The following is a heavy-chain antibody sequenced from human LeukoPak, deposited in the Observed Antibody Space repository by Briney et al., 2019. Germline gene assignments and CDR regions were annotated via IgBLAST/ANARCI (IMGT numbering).Heavy chain of an antibody. CDR3: AKGISYYFDSSAQRDRNYYFDY. V-gene: IGHV3-74*01. Sequence: GGSLRLSCAASGFTFSSYWMHWVRQAPGKGLVWVSRINSDGSSTSYADSVKGRFTISRDNAKNTLYLQMNSLRAEDTAVYYCAKGISYYFDSSAQRDRNYYFDYWGQGTLVTVSS. CDR1: GFTFSSYW. D-gene: IGHD3-22*01. CDR2: INSDGSST. J-gene: IGHJ4*02.